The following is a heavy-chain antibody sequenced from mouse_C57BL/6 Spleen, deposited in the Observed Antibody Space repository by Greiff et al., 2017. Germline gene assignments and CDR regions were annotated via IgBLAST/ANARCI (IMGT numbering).Heavy chain of an antibody. CDR2: INPNNGGT. J-gene: IGHJ4*01. Sequence: VQLQQSGPELVKPGASVKISCKASGYTFTDYYMNWVKQSPGKSLEWIGDINPNNGGTSYNQKFKGKATLTVDKSSSTAYMELRSLTSEDSAVYYCARNGNYVYYYAMDYWGQGTSVTVSS. V-gene: IGHV1-26*01. CDR3: ARNGNYVYYYAMDY. D-gene: IGHD2-1*01. CDR1: GYTFTDYY.